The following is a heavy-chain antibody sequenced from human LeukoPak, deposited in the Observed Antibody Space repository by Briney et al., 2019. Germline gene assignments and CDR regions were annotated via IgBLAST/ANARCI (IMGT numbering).Heavy chain of an antibody. J-gene: IGHJ3*02. V-gene: IGHV3-30*01. D-gene: IGHD3-10*01. CDR3: AREIPSKVLPVPLWFGESRAFDI. CDR1: GFTFSSYA. CDR2: ISYDGSNK. Sequence: PGGSLRLSCAASGFTFSSYAMHWVRQAPGKGLEWVAVISYDGSNKYYADSVRGRFTISRDNSKNTLYLQMNSLRAEDTAVYYCAREIPSKVLPVPLWFGESRAFDIWGQGTMVTVSS.